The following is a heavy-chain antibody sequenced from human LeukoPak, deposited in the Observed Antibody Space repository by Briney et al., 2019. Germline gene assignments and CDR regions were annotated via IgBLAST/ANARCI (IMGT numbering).Heavy chain of an antibody. J-gene: IGHJ4*02. D-gene: IGHD3-10*01. Sequence: PGGSLRLSCAASGFTFSSYGMHWVRQAPGKGLEWVAVISYDGSNKYYADSVKGRFTISRDNSKNTLYLEMNSLRAEDTAVYYCATLWFGSGIDFDYWGQGSLVTVSS. CDR1: GFTFSSYG. V-gene: IGHV3-30*03. CDR2: ISYDGSNK. CDR3: ATLWFGSGIDFDY.